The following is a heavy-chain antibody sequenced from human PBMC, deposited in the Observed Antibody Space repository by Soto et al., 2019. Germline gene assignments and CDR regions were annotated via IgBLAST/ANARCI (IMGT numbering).Heavy chain of an antibody. V-gene: IGHV1-18*01. Sequence: ASVKVSCKASGYTFTSYGISWVRQAPGQGLEWMGWISAYNGNTNYAQKLQGRVTMTTDTSTSTAYMELRSLRSDDTAVYYCATHPDLIMVYATWLDYWGQGTLVTVSS. CDR2: ISAYNGNT. J-gene: IGHJ4*02. CDR3: ATHPDLIMVYATWLDY. D-gene: IGHD2-8*01. CDR1: GYTFTSYG.